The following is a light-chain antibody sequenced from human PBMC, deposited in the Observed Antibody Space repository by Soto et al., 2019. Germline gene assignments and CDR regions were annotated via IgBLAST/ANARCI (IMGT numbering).Light chain of an antibody. Sequence: QSVLTQPPSVSGAPGQRVTISCTGTSSNIGAGYDVHWYQQLPGTAPKLLIYGNNNRPSGVPDRFSGSRSGTSASLAITGLQAEDDADYYCQSYDSSLSGSRVFGGGTKLT. J-gene: IGLJ2*01. CDR3: QSYDSSLSGSRV. CDR1: SSNIGAGYD. CDR2: GNN. V-gene: IGLV1-40*01.